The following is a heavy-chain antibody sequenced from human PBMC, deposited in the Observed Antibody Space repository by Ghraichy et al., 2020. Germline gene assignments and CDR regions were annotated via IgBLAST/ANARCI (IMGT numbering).Heavy chain of an antibody. J-gene: IGHJ4*02. CDR1: GASIRNSSYY. CDR2: IYYTGST. D-gene: IGHD3-3*01. Sequence: SETLSLTCSVSGASIRNSSYYWVWVRQPPGKGLECLVSIYYTGSTYYRLSLKSRVTISIAPFKNHFSLKLTSVTAADTAVYYCASSQYDFWSGYSNFDFWGQGTLVSVSS. V-gene: IGHV4-39*02. CDR3: ASSQYDFWSGYSNFDF.